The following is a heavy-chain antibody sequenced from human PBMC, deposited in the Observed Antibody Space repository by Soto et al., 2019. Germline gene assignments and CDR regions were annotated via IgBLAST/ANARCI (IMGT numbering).Heavy chain of an antibody. D-gene: IGHD3-22*01. CDR2: IYPGDSDT. Sequence: RGESLKISCKGSGYSVTSYWIGWVRQMPGKGLEWMGIIYPGDSDTRYSPSFQGQVTISADKSISTAYLQWSSLKASDTAMYYCATHGKDYYDSSGSHDAFDIWGQGTMITVSS. V-gene: IGHV5-51*01. J-gene: IGHJ3*02. CDR3: ATHGKDYYDSSGSHDAFDI. CDR1: GYSVTSYW.